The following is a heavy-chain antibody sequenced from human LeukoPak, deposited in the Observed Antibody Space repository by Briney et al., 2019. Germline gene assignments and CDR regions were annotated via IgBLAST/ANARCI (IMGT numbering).Heavy chain of an antibody. V-gene: IGHV4-61*02. CDR2: IYTSGTT. Sequence: SETLSLTCTVSGGSISSGSYYFNWIRQPAGKGLEWIGRIYTSGTTNYNPSLKSRVSISVDTSKNQFSLKLSSVTAADTAVYYCARDSNYYGSGATFFDYWGQGTLVTVSS. CDR3: ARDSNYYGSGATFFDY. CDR1: GGSISSGSYY. J-gene: IGHJ4*02. D-gene: IGHD3-10*01.